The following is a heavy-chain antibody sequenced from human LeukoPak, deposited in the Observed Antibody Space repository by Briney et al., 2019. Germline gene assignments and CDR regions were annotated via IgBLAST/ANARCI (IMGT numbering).Heavy chain of an antibody. J-gene: IGHJ4*02. CDR3: ARDPPGRPYSSSSYG. D-gene: IGHD6-6*01. Sequence: ASVKVSCKASGYTFSSYAISWVRQAPGQGLEWMGGIIPIFGTANYAQKFQGRVTITADKSTSTAYMELSSLRSADTAVYYCARDPPGRPYSSSSYGWAQGTLVTVSS. V-gene: IGHV1-69*06. CDR1: GYTFSSYA. CDR2: IIPIFGTA.